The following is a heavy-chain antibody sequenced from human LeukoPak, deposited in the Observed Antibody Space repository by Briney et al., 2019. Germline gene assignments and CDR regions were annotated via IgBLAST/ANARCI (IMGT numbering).Heavy chain of an antibody. D-gene: IGHD4-17*01. CDR3: ARHGHGAKFDY. V-gene: IGHV4-39*01. Sequence: SETLSLTCTVSGGSVTSYGYYWGWIRQPPGKGLEWIGSISYGGTTYFNPSLQSRVSISVDTSKNQFSLNLGSVTAADTALYYCARHGHGAKFDYWGQGTLVTVSS. CDR1: GGSVTSYGYY. J-gene: IGHJ4*02. CDR2: ISYGGTT.